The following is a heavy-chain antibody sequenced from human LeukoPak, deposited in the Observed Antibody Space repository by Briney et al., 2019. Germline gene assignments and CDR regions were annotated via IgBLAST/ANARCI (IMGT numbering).Heavy chain of an antibody. D-gene: IGHD3-22*01. CDR1: GNYW. V-gene: IGHV3-30*03. Sequence: GSLRLSCAASGNYWMHWVRQAPGKGLEWVAVISYDGRNKYYADSVKGRFTISRDTSKNTLYLQMNSLRVEDTAVYYCARAGYYDSFGYWGQGTLVTVSS. CDR2: ISYDGRNK. J-gene: IGHJ4*02. CDR3: ARAGYYDSFGY.